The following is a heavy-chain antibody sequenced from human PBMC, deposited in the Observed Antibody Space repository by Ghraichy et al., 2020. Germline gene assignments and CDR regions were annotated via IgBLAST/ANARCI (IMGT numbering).Heavy chain of an antibody. J-gene: IGHJ4*02. D-gene: IGHD6-13*01. CDR2: ISGSGGST. CDR1: GFTFSSHA. Sequence: GESLNISCAASGFTFSSHAMSWVRQAPGKGLEWVSGISGSGGSTDYADSVKGRFTISRDNSKNTLYLQMNSLRAEDTVVYYCATDNSNWYFDYWGQGTLVTVSS. V-gene: IGHV3-23*01. CDR3: ATDNSNWYFDY.